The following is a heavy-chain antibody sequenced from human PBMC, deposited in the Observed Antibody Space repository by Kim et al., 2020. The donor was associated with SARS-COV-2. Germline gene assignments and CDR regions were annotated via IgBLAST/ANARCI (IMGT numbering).Heavy chain of an antibody. CDR2: ISSSSSTI. CDR3: AGIVAPNDYYYGMDV. V-gene: IGHV3-48*04. Sequence: GGSLRLSCAASGFTFSSYSMNWVRQAPGKGLEWVSYISSSSSTIYYADSVKGRFTISRDNAKNSLYLQMNSLRAEDTAVYYCAGIVAPNDYYYGMDVWGQGTTVTVSS. CDR1: GFTFSSYS. D-gene: IGHD5-12*01. J-gene: IGHJ6*02.